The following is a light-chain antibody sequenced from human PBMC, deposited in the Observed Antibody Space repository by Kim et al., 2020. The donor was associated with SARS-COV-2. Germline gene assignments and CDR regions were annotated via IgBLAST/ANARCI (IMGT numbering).Light chain of an antibody. CDR1: QGISSY. CDR2: AAS. V-gene: IGKV1-9*01. CDR3: QQLNSYPRT. Sequence: ASVGDRVTITCRASQGISSYLAWYQQKPGNAPKLLIYAASTLQSGVPSRFSGSGSGTEFTLTISSLQPEDFATYYCQQLNSYPRTFGQGTKVDIK. J-gene: IGKJ1*01.